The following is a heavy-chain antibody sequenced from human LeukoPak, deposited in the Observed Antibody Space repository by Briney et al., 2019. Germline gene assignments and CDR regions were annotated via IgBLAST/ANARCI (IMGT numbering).Heavy chain of an antibody. D-gene: IGHD1-14*01. Sequence: PGGSLRLSCAASGFTFSSYWMPWVPHAPGEGLVWVSRIKSDGSVTWYADSVKGRFTISRDNAKNMLYLQMNSLRDEDTAVYFCARDHDAVGTTIDHWGQGTLVTVSS. CDR3: ARDHDAVGTTIDH. J-gene: IGHJ4*02. CDR2: IKSDGSVT. V-gene: IGHV3-74*01. CDR1: GFTFSSYW.